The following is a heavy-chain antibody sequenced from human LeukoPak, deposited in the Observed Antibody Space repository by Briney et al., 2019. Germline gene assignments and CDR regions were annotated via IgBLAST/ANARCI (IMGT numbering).Heavy chain of an antibody. CDR2: IIPIFGTA. D-gene: IGHD3-22*01. CDR3: ASPLLYYDSSGSFDY. CDR1: GGTFSSYA. J-gene: IGHJ4*02. Sequence: SVKVSCKASGGTFSSYAISWVRQAPGQGLEWMGGIIPIFGTANYAQKFQGRVTITADKSTSTAYMELSSLRSEDTAVYYWASPLLYYDSSGSFDYWGQGTLVTVSS. V-gene: IGHV1-69*06.